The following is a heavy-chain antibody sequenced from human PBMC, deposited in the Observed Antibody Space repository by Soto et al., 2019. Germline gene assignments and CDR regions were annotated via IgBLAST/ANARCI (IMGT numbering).Heavy chain of an antibody. CDR2: TYYRSKWHN. V-gene: IGHV6-1*01. J-gene: IGHJ5*02. D-gene: IGHD2-15*01. CDR3: TRDLPYGTGSNCYSRWFAP. Sequence: SQTLSLTCAISGDSVSSNSAAWNWIRQSPSRGLEWLGRTYYRSKWHNDYAISVKSRITITPDTSKNQLFLQLNSVTPEDTAVYYCTRDLPYGTGSNCYSRWFAPWGQGTPVTVSS. CDR1: GDSVSSNSAA.